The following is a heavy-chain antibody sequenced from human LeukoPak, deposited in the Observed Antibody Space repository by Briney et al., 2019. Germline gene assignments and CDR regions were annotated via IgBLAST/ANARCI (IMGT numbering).Heavy chain of an antibody. D-gene: IGHD1-26*01. CDR2: TYHSGTS. CDR3: ARGLEWELPSLDY. V-gene: IGHV4-38-2*02. Sequence: SETLSLTCTVSGYSISNGYYWGWIRRPPGKGLEWIGTTYHSGTSYYNPSLKSRVTISVDTSKNQFSLKLSSVTAADTAVYYCARGLEWELPSLDYWGQGTLVTVSS. CDR1: GYSISNGYY. J-gene: IGHJ4*02.